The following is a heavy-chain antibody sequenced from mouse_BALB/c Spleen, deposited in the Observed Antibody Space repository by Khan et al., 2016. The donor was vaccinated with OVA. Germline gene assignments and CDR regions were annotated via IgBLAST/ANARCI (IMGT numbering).Heavy chain of an antibody. CDR2: INPSSGYN. Sequence: QVQLQQSGAELARPGASVKMSCKASGYIFTNYMMHWVKQRPGQGLEWIGDINPSSGYNNYNQKFKDKATLTADKSSSTDYMQLISLTSDDAAVYYVTRGGCGSFVYWGQGTLVTVSA. CDR1: GYIFTNYM. J-gene: IGHJ3*01. CDR3: TRGGCGSFVY. V-gene: IGHV1-4*01. D-gene: IGHD1-1*01.